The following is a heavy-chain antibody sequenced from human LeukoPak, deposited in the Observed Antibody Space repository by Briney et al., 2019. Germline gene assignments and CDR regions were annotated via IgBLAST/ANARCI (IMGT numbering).Heavy chain of an antibody. CDR2: IVPIFGTA. CDR3: ARVVDPTYCSSPRCYWKGWFDP. D-gene: IGHD2-2*01. J-gene: IGHJ5*02. V-gene: IGHV1-69*13. CDR1: GGTFSRYA. Sequence: GASVKVSCKASGGTFSRYAVSWVRQAPGQGLEWMGGIVPIFGTANYAQKFQGRVTITADESTGTAYMDLSSLRYEDTAVYYCARVVDPTYCSSPRCYWKGWFDPWGQGTLVTVSS.